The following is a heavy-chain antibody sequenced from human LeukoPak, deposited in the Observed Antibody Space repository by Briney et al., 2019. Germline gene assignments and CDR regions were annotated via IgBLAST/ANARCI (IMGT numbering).Heavy chain of an antibody. J-gene: IGHJ6*03. CDR1: GYSLASNYF. V-gene: IGHV4-38-2*02. CDR2: KSHSGYT. D-gene: IGHD6-19*01. Sequence: PSETLSLTCTVSGYSLASNYFWGWIRQPPGKGLEWIGSKSHSGYTYHSPSLRSRVTLSVDTSKNQFSLKLNSVTAADTAVYYCASGIAVAGPELFYYYMDVWGKGTTVTISS. CDR3: ASGIAVAGPELFYYYMDV.